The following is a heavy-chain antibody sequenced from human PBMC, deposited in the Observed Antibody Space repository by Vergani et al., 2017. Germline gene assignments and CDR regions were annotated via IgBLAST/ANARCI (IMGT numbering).Heavy chain of an antibody. CDR1: GLTFSSYA. J-gene: IGHJ4*02. Sequence: EVQLLESGGGLVQPGGSLRLSCVASGLTFSSYAMTWVRQAPGKGLEWVSGISGSGGSSYWADSVKGRFTISRDNSKNTLYLQMNSLRAEDTAVYYCARRYGSGSYPDYWGQGTLVTVSS. V-gene: IGHV3-23*01. D-gene: IGHD3-10*01. CDR2: ISGSGGSS. CDR3: ARRYGSGSYPDY.